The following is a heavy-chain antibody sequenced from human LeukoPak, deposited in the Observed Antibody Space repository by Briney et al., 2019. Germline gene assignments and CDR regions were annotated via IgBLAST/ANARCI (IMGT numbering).Heavy chain of an antibody. V-gene: IGHV3-30*02. CDR2: IRYDGSNK. CDR1: GFTFSSYG. CDR3: AKEGYSSGWRRDFQH. Sequence: TGGSLRLSCAASGFTFSSYGMHWVRQAPGKGLEWVAFIRYDGSNKYYADSVKGRFTISRDNSKNTLYLQMNSLRAEDTAVYYCAKEGYSSGWRRDFQHWGQGTLVTVSS. D-gene: IGHD6-19*01. J-gene: IGHJ1*01.